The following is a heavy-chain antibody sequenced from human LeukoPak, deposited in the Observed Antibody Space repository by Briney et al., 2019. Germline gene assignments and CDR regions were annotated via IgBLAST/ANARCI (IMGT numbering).Heavy chain of an antibody. CDR1: GFTFSSYD. Sequence: PGGSLRLSCAASGFTFSSYDMHWVRQATGKGLEWVSAIGTAGDTYYPGSVKGRFTISRENAKNSLYLQMNSLRAGDTAVYYCAREGPGELLNAFDIWGQGTMVTVSS. CDR2: IGTAGDT. D-gene: IGHD1-26*01. V-gene: IGHV3-13*01. CDR3: AREGPGELLNAFDI. J-gene: IGHJ3*02.